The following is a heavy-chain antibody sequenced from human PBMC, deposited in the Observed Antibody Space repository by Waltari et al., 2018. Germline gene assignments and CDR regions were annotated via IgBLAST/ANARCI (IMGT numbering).Heavy chain of an antibody. V-gene: IGHV4-61*02. D-gene: IGHD6-13*01. J-gene: IGHJ4*02. CDR3: ARYHSSSWYGIVY. CDR1: GGSISSGSYY. CDR2: IYTSGST. Sequence: QVQLQESGPGLVKPSQTLSLTCTVSGGSISSGSYYWSWIRQPAGKGLEWIGRIYTSGSTNYNPSLKSRVTISVDTSKNQFSLKLSSVTAADTAVYYCARYHSSSWYGIVYWGQGTLVIVSS.